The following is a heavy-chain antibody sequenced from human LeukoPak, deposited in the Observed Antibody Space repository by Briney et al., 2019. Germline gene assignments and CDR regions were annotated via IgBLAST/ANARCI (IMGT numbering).Heavy chain of an antibody. CDR3: ARNGPTQYTMIVVAPPYYFDY. CDR2: IYSAGNT. J-gene: IGHJ4*02. CDR1: GFTFSSYA. D-gene: IGHD3-22*01. V-gene: IGHV3-66*01. Sequence: GGSLRLSCAASGFTFSSYAMSWVRQAPGKGLEWVSVIYSAGNTYYADSVKGRFTISRDNSKNTLYLQMNSLRAEDTAVYYCARNGPTQYTMIVVAPPYYFDYWGQGTLVTVSS.